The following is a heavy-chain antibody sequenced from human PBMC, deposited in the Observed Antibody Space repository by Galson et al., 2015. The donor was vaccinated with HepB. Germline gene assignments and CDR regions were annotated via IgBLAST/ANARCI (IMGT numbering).Heavy chain of an antibody. CDR1: GFTFSSYW. D-gene: IGHD7-27*01. CDR3: ARLGLLGGDAFDI. Sequence: SLRLSCAASGFTFSSYWMSWVRQAPGKGLEWVANIKQDGSEKYYVDSVKGRFTISRDNAKNSLYLQMNSLRAEDTAVYYCARLGLLGGDAFDIWGQGTMVTVSS. V-gene: IGHV3-7*03. CDR2: IKQDGSEK. J-gene: IGHJ3*02.